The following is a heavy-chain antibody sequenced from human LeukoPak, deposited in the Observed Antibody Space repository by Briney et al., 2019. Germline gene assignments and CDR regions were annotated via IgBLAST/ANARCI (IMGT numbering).Heavy chain of an antibody. J-gene: IGHJ6*02. CDR1: GASISSGGYS. Sequence: SQTLSLTCTASGASISSGGYSWTWIRQPAGKGLECIGHIYSSGSSNYNPSLKSRATISVDTSKNQFSLKPSSVTAADTAVYYCARFFGPAAIRLRYYGMDVWGQGTTVTVSS. CDR3: ARFFGPAAIRLRYYGMDV. D-gene: IGHD2-2*01. CDR2: IYSSGSS. V-gene: IGHV4-61*09.